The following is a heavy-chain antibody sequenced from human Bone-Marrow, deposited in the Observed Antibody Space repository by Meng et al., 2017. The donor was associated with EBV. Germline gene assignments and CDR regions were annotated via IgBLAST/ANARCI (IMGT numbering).Heavy chain of an antibody. CDR2: INHSGST. D-gene: IGHD6-13*01. J-gene: IGHJ4*02. V-gene: IGHV4-34*01. CDR1: GGSFSVYD. Sequence: QGALKPWGAGLLKPSEHLSPTCAVYGGSFSVYDCSWIRQPPGKGLEWIGEINHSGSTNYNSSLKSRVTISVDTSKNQFSLKLSSVTAADTAVYYCARFRKQQLFFRYYFDYWGQGTLVTVSS. CDR3: ARFRKQQLFFRYYFDY.